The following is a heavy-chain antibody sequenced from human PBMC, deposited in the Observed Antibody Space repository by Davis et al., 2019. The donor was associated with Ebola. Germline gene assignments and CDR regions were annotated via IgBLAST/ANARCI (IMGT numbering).Heavy chain of an antibody. CDR2: IGHDGSNK. J-gene: IGHJ6*03. CDR1: GFAFNVFG. D-gene: IGHD1-26*01. Sequence: PGGSLRLSCAASGFAFNVFGMHWVRQAPGKGLEWVAVIGHDGSNKQCTDSVKGRCTPSRDNSKNTLYLQMASLTAEDTAVYFCARDLGMGKYMDVWGKGTTVTVSS. CDR3: ARDLGMGKYMDV. V-gene: IGHV3-33*01.